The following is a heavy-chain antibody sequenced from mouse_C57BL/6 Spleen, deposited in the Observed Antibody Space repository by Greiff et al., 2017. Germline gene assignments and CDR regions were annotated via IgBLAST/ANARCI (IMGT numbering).Heavy chain of an antibody. Sequence: DVQLVESGEGLVKPGGSLKLSCAASGFTFSSYAMSWVRQTPEKRLEWVAYISSGGDYIYYADTVKGRVTISRDNARNTLYLQMSSLKSEDTAMYYWTRDRGYGGYYAMDYWGQGTSVTVSS. CDR3: TRDRGYGGYYAMDY. J-gene: IGHJ4*01. D-gene: IGHD2-2*01. CDR2: ISSGGDYI. V-gene: IGHV5-9-1*02. CDR1: GFTFSSYA.